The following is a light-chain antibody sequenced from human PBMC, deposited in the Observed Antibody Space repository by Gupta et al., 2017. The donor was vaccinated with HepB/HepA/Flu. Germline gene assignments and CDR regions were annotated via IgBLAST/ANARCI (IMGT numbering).Light chain of an antibody. J-gene: IGLJ1*01. CDR2: DVS. CDR3: GSHTSRSTYV. Sequence: QSALPQPASVSGSPGQSITISCPGTSSDVGTYNFVSWYQQHPGKVPKLIIYDVSDRPSGVSNRFSGSKSGNTASLTISGLQAEDEADYYCGSHTSRSTYVFGSGTKVTVL. V-gene: IGLV2-14*03. CDR1: SSDVGTYNF.